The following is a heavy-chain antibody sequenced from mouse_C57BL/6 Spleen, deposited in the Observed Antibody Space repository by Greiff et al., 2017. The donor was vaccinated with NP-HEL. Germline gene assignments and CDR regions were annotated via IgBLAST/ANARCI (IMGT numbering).Heavy chain of an antibody. CDR2: ISSGSSTI. D-gene: IGHD1-1*01. J-gene: IGHJ3*01. CDR3: AKAVGRAWFAY. V-gene: IGHV5-17*01. Sequence: EVQRVESGGGLVKPGGSLKLSCAASGFTFSDYGMHWVRQAPEKGLDWVAYISSGSSTIYYADTVKGRFTISRDNAKNTLFLQMTSLRSEDTAMYYCAKAVGRAWFAYWGQGTLVTVSA. CDR1: GFTFSDYG.